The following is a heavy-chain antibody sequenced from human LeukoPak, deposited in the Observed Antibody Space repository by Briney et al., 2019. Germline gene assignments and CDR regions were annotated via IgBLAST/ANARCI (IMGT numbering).Heavy chain of an antibody. V-gene: IGHV5-51*01. CDR1: GYSFTSYW. D-gene: IGHD3-22*01. Sequence: GESLKISRKGSGYSFTSYWIGWVRQMPGKGLEWMGIIYPGDSDTRYSPSFQGQVTISADKSISTAYLQWSSLKASDTAMYYCARYLGDYYYDSSGYYDLWGQGTLVTVSS. J-gene: IGHJ5*02. CDR3: ARYLGDYYYDSSGYYDL. CDR2: IYPGDSDT.